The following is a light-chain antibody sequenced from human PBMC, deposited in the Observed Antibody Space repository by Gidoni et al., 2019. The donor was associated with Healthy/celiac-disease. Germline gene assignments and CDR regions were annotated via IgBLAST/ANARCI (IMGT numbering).Light chain of an antibody. Sequence: DIPMTPSPSSLSASVGDRDTITCQASQDISNYLNCYQQKPGKAPKLLIYDASKLGTGVPSRFSGSGSGTYFTFTISSLQPEYIATYYCQQYDNPRTFGQGTKLEIK. CDR2: DAS. CDR1: QDISNY. J-gene: IGKJ2*01. CDR3: QQYDNPRT. V-gene: IGKV1-33*01.